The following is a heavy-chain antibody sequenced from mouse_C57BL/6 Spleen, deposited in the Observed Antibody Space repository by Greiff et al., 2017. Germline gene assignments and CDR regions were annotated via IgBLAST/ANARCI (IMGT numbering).Heavy chain of an antibody. J-gene: IGHJ2*01. CDR1: GFTFSDYG. V-gene: IGHV5-17*01. Sequence: EVQRVESGGGLVKPGGSLKLSCAASGFTFSDYGMHWVRQAPEKGLEWVANIRSGSSTIYYADTVKGRFTLSRDNAKNTLFLQMTSLRSEDTSMCYGASLTGYYFDYWGQGTTLTVSS. CDR3: ASLTGYYFDY. CDR2: IRSGSSTI.